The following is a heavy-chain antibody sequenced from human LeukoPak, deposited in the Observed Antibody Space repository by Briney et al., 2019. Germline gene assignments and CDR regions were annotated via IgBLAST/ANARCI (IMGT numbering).Heavy chain of an antibody. Sequence: ASVKVSCKASGYTFTSYGISWVRQAPGQGLEWMGWISAYNGNTNYAQKLQGRVTMTTDTSTSTAYMELRSLRSDDTAVYYCARARGDQYYDFWSGYYPTDYWGQGTLVTVSS. CDR1: GYTFTSYG. CDR3: ARARGDQYYDFWSGYYPTDY. CDR2: ISAYNGNT. J-gene: IGHJ4*02. V-gene: IGHV1-18*01. D-gene: IGHD3-3*01.